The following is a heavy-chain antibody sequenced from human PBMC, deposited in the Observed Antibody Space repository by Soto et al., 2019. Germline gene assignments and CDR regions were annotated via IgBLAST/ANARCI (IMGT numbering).Heavy chain of an antibody. Sequence: EVQLVESGGGLVQPGRSLRLSCAGSGFTFDAHAMHWVRQAPGKGLEWVSTISWNSGNIHYADSVKGRFTISRDNAKDSLYLPLNSLRAERTALYYWARCETTSSFSHTRNWRQGTLVTVSS. CDR3: ARCETTSSFSHTRN. CDR2: ISWNSGNI. D-gene: IGHD2-2*01. V-gene: IGHV3-9*01. CDR1: GFTFDAHA. J-gene: IGHJ4*02.